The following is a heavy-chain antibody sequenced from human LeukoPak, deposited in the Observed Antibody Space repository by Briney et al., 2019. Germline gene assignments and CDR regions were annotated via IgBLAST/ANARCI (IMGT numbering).Heavy chain of an antibody. CDR3: ARQTTYYNDAFDI. CDR2: IYYSGST. Sequence: SETLSLTCTVSGGSISSDYWIWIRQPPGKGLEWIGYIYYSGSTNYNPSLKSRVTISVDTSKNQFSLKLSSVTAADTAVYYCARQTTYYNDAFDIWGQGTMVTVSS. CDR1: GGSISSDY. V-gene: IGHV4-59*08. J-gene: IGHJ3*02. D-gene: IGHD3-10*01.